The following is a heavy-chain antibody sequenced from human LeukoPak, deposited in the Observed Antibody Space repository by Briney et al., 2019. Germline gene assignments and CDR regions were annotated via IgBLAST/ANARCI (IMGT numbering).Heavy chain of an antibody. V-gene: IGHV3-73*01. Sequence: GGSLKHSCAASGFTFSGSAMHWVRQASGKGLEWVGRIRSKANSYATAYAPSVKGRFTLYRDDSKNTAYLQMISLKAEDTAGHYCTRMSITMVRGVIITQAFDIWGQGTMDTVFS. CDR1: GFTFSGSA. CDR2: IRSKANSYAT. CDR3: TRMSITMVRGVIITQAFDI. J-gene: IGHJ3*02. D-gene: IGHD3-10*01.